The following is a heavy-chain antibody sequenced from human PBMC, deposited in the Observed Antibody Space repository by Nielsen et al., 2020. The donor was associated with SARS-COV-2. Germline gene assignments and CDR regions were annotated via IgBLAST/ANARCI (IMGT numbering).Heavy chain of an antibody. D-gene: IGHD3-22*01. CDR3: AKDLRITMIVVVITPTD. Sequence: GESLKISCAASGFTFSSYAMSWVRQAPGKGLEWVSAISGSGGSTYYADSVKGRFTISRDNSKNTLYLQMNSLRAEDTAVYYCAKDLRITMIVVVITPTDWGQGTLVTVSS. CDR1: GFTFSSYA. J-gene: IGHJ4*02. V-gene: IGHV3-23*01. CDR2: ISGSGGST.